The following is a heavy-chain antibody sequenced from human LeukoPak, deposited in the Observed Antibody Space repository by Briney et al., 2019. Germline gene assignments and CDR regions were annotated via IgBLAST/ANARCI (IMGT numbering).Heavy chain of an antibody. D-gene: IGHD1-26*01. V-gene: IGHV6-1*01. Sequence: SQTLSLTCAMSGDSVSSNSAAWNWIRQSPSRGLEWLGRTYYRSKWYSDFALSVKSRMTINPDTSKNQFPLQLSSVTPEDTAVYYCARTSGNYHYFDYWGQGTPVTVSS. J-gene: IGHJ4*02. CDR1: GDSVSSNSAA. CDR3: ARTSGNYHYFDY. CDR2: TYYRSKWYS.